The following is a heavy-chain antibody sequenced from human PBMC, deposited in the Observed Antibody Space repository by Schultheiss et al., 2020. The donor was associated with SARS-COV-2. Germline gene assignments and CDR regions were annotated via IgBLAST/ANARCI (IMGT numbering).Heavy chain of an antibody. V-gene: IGHV1-46*01. CDR2: INPSGGST. CDR3: ARDGHFPGPYYSYGMDV. Sequence: ASVKVSCKASGYTFTSYYMHWVRQAPGQGLEWMGIINPSGGSTSYAQKFQGRVTITADESTSTAYMELSSLRSDDTAVYYCARDGHFPGPYYSYGMDVWGQGTTVTVSS. J-gene: IGHJ6*02. CDR1: GYTFTSYY. D-gene: IGHD3-10*01.